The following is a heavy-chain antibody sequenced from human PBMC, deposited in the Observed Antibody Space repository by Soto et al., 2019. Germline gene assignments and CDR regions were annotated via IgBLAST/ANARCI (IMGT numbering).Heavy chain of an antibody. Sequence: QVQLVQSGAEVKKPGSSVKVSCKASGYTFTTYDINWVRQATGQGLEWMGWMSPNSGNTGYAQKFQGRVTMTRDTSISTAYMELSSLRSDDTAVYYCARQWELSGYYYGMDVWGQGTTVTVSS. CDR3: ARQWELSGYYYGMDV. V-gene: IGHV1-8*01. CDR2: MSPNSGNT. CDR1: GYTFTTYD. J-gene: IGHJ6*02. D-gene: IGHD1-26*01.